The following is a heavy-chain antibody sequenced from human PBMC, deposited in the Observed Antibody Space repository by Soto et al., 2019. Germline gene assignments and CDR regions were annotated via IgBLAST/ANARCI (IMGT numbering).Heavy chain of an antibody. CDR3: VRDDPGLGRDY. D-gene: IGHD1-26*01. J-gene: IGHJ4*02. CDR2: IIDSDGSDS. CDR1: GFTFSSCA. V-gene: IGHV3-74*01. Sequence: GGSLRLSCAASGFTFSSCAMGWVRQAPGKGLEWVSDIIDSDGSDSTHADSVKGRFTISRDNAKNTLYLQMNSLRAEDTALYFCVRDDPGLGRDYWGLGTLVPVSS.